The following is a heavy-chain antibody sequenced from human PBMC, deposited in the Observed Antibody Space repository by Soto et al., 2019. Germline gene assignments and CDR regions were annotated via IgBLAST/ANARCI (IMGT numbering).Heavy chain of an antibody. D-gene: IGHD1-26*01. V-gene: IGHV1-69*13. J-gene: IGHJ1*01. Sequence: SVKVSCKASGGTFSNSAIAWVRQAPGQGLEWLGMIIPIFTTTNYAQKFKDRLTISADGSTSTAYMELSGLKSEDTAVYFCARPSRLLGQYSGIVDYWGQGSLVTVSS. CDR1: GGTFSNSA. CDR2: IIPIFTTT. CDR3: ARPSRLLGQYSGIVDY.